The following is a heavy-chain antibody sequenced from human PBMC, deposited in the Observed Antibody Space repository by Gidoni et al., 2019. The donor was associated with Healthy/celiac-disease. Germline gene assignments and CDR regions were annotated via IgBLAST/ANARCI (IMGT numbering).Heavy chain of an antibody. CDR1: GGSFSGYY. V-gene: IGHV4-34*01. CDR2: INHSGST. J-gene: IGHJ4*02. Sequence: QVQLQQWGAGLLKPSETLYLTCAVYGGSFSGYYWSWIRQPPGKGLEWIGEINHSGSTNYNPSLKSRVTISVDTSKNQFSLKLSSVTAADTAVYYCARAGRVRGIDYWGQGTLVTVSS. CDR3: ARAGRVRGIDY.